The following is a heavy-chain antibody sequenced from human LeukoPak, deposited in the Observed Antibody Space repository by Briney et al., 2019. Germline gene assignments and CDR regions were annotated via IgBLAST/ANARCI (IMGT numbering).Heavy chain of an antibody. Sequence: SETLSLTCAVYGDSFSGYYWSWLRQPPGKGLEWLGENNHSGSTNYNPSLKSRVTISVDTSKNQFSLKLSSVTAADTAVYYCARGFPDYVWGSYRRNWFDPWGQGTLVTVSS. CDR1: GDSFSGYY. CDR3: ARGFPDYVWGSYRRNWFDP. J-gene: IGHJ5*02. V-gene: IGHV4-34*01. D-gene: IGHD3-16*02. CDR2: NNHSGST.